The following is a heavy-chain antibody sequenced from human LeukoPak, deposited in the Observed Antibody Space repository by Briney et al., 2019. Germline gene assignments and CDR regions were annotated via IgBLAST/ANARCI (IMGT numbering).Heavy chain of an antibody. CDR3: AKVGYCSGGSCLWYFDY. Sequence: GGSLRLSCAASGFTFSSYGMHGVRQAPRKGLEGVAVIRYDGSNKYYADSVRGRFNISRDNSKNTLYLQMNSLRGEDTAVYYCAKVGYCSGGSCLWYFDYWGQGTLVTVSS. D-gene: IGHD2-15*01. J-gene: IGHJ4*02. V-gene: IGHV3-30*02. CDR2: IRYDGSNK. CDR1: GFTFSSYG.